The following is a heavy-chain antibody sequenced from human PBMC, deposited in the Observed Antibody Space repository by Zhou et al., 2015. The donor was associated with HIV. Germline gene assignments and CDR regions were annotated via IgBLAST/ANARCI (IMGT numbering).Heavy chain of an antibody. CDR2: IIPIFGTA. D-gene: IGHD6-19*01. CDR1: GGTFSSYA. J-gene: IGHJ4*02. CDR3: ARDQVAVAGTRRYYFDY. Sequence: QVQLVQSGAEVKKPGSSVKVSCKASGGTFSSYAISWVRQAPGQGLEWMGGIIPIFGTANYAQKFQGRVTITADESTSTAYMELSSLRSEDTAVYYCARDQVAVAGTRRYYFDYWGQGTLVTVSS. V-gene: IGHV1-69*12.